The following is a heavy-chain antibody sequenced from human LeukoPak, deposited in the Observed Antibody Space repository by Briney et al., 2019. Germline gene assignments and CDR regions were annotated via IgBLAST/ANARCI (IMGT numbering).Heavy chain of an antibody. CDR3: ARDPSSGWYLKGWFDP. CDR2: ISSSSNYI. V-gene: IGHV3-21*01. J-gene: IGHJ5*02. CDR1: GFTFSSYA. Sequence: PGGSLRLSCAASGFTFSSYAMSWVRQAPGKGLEWVSSISSSSNYIYYADSVKGRFTISRDNAKNSLYLQMNSLRAEDTAVYYCARDPSSGWYLKGWFDPWGQGTLVTVSS. D-gene: IGHD6-19*01.